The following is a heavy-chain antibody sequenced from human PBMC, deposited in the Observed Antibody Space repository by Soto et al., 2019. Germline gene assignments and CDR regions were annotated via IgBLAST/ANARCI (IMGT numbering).Heavy chain of an antibody. Sequence: QVQLQESGPGLVKPSQTLSLTCTVSGGSISSSGYYWSWIRQHPGKGLEWIGYIYYSGNTHYNPSLRSRVIMSLVTSKNPVSLKLNPVRSADTAVYYCARVRCGNTNCLRLDYWGQGTLVTVSS. CDR2: IYYSGNT. V-gene: IGHV4-31*03. J-gene: IGHJ4*02. CDR1: GGSISSSGYY. CDR3: ARVRCGNTNCLRLDY. D-gene: IGHD2-21*01.